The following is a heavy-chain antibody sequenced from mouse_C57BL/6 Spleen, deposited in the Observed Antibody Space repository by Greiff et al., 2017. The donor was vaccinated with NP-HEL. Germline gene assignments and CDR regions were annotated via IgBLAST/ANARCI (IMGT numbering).Heavy chain of an antibody. CDR3: ARVPEYYYGSSLDAMDY. D-gene: IGHD1-1*01. CDR1: GFTFSDYY. V-gene: IGHV5-16*01. Sequence: EVQLVESEGGLVQPGSSMKLSCTASGFTFSDYYMAWVRQVPEKGLEWVANINYDGSSTYYLDSLKSRFIISRDNAKNILYLQMSSLKSEDTATYYCARVPEYYYGSSLDAMDYWGQGTSVTVSS. J-gene: IGHJ4*01. CDR2: INYDGSST.